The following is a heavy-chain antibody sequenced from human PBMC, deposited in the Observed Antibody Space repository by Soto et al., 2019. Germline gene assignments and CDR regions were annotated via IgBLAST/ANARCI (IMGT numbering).Heavy chain of an antibody. J-gene: IGHJ4*02. D-gene: IGHD3-22*01. Sequence: PSETLSLTCAVYGGSFIGYYWGWIRQPPGKGLEWIGEIDHSGRTNYNPSLKSRVTISVDTSKNQFSLKLSSVTAADTAVYYCARDSGYYDSSGYYFGPYWGQGTLVTVSS. CDR3: ARDSGYYDSSGYYFGPY. CDR2: IDHSGRT. V-gene: IGHV4-34*01. CDR1: GGSFIGYY.